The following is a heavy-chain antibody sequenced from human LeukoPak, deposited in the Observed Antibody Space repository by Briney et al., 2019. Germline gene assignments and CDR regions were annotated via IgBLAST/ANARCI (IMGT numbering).Heavy chain of an antibody. CDR3: ARDRWDYCSSTSCYGGSLDY. V-gene: IGHV1-69*13. J-gene: IGHJ4*02. D-gene: IGHD2-2*01. Sequence: SVKVSCKASGGTFSSYAISWVRQAPGQGLEWMGRIIPIFGIANYAQKFQGRVTITADESTSTAYMELSSLRSEDTAVYYCARDRWDYCSSTSCYGGSLDYWGQGTLVTVSS. CDR2: IIPIFGIA. CDR1: GGTFSSYA.